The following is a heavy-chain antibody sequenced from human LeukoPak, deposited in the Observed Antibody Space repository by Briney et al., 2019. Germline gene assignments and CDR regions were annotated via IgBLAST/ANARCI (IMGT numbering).Heavy chain of an antibody. J-gene: IGHJ4*02. CDR1: GYTFTNYT. CDR2: INTRTGNP. D-gene: IGHD5-24*01. Sequence: ASVKVSCKVSGYTFTNYTLNWVRRAPGQGLEWMGWINTRTGNPTYAQGFTGRFVFSLDTSVSTAFLQISSLKAEDIAVYYCARGKGVEMATLLDYWGQGTLVTVSS. CDR3: ARGKGVEMATLLDY. V-gene: IGHV7-4-1*02.